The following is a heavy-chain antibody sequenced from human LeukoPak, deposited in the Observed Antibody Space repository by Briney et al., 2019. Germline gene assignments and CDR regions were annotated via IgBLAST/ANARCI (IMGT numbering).Heavy chain of an antibody. Sequence: KTGGSLRLSCAASGFTFSDYYMSWIRQAPGKGLEWVSYISSSGSTIYYADSVKGRFTISRDNAKNSLYLQMNSLRAEDTAVYYCARRSLLWFGELLSPPYYGMDVWGQGTTVTVSS. D-gene: IGHD3-10*01. CDR2: ISSSGSTI. V-gene: IGHV3-11*01. J-gene: IGHJ6*02. CDR3: ARRSLLWFGELLSPPYYGMDV. CDR1: GFTFSDYY.